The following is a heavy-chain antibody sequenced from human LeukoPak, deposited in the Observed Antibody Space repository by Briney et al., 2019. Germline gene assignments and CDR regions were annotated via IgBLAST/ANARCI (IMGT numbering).Heavy chain of an antibody. CDR2: IIPILGIA. CDR3: AREMAPYYFDY. CDR1: GGTFSSYA. D-gene: IGHD2-8*01. Sequence: SVKVSCKASGGTFSSYAISWVRQAPGQGLEWMGRIIPILGIANYAQKFQGRVTITADKSTSTAYMELSSLRSEDTAVYYCAREMAPYYFDYCGQGTLVTVSS. V-gene: IGHV1-69*04. J-gene: IGHJ4*02.